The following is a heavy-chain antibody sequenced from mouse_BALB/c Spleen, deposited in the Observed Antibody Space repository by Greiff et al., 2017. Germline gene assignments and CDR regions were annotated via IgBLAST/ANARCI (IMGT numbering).Heavy chain of an antibody. D-gene: IGHD2-2*01. CDR3: AREIYYGYDFDY. CDR2: IWAGGST. V-gene: IGHV2-9*02. J-gene: IGHJ2*01. CDR1: GFSLTSYG. Sequence: VQRVESGPGLVAPSQSLSITCTVSGFSLTSYGVHWVRQPPGKGLEWLGVIWAGGSTNYNSALMSRLSISKDNSKSQFFLKMNSLQTDDTAMYYCAREIYYGYDFDYWGQGTTLTVSA.